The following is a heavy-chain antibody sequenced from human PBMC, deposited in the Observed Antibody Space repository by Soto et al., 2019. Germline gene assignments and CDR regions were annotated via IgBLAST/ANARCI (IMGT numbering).Heavy chain of an antibody. J-gene: IGHJ2*01. Sequence: QVQLVESGGGVVQPGRSLRLSCAASGFTFSSYAMHWVRQAPGKGLEWVAVISYDGSNKYYADSVKGRFTISRDNSKNTRDLQMTSLRAEDTAVYYCARDPLWGTAMVLWYFDLWGRGTLVTVSS. CDR1: GFTFSSYA. CDR3: ARDPLWGTAMVLWYFDL. D-gene: IGHD5-18*01. CDR2: ISYDGSNK. V-gene: IGHV3-30-3*01.